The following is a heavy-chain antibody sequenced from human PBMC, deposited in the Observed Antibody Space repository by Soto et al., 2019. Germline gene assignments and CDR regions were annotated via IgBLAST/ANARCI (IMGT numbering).Heavy chain of an antibody. J-gene: IGHJ6*02. D-gene: IGHD2-2*01. Sequence: GGSLRLSCAASGFTFSSYSMNWVRQAPGKGLEWVSSISSSSSYRYYADSVKVRFTISRDNAKNSLYLQMNSLRAEETAVYYCARDLGSTSDIVVVSAGMGYYYGVDVWGQGGAVTVS. V-gene: IGHV3-21*01. CDR2: ISSSSSYR. CDR1: GFTFSSYS. CDR3: ARDLGSTSDIVVVSAGMGYYYGVDV.